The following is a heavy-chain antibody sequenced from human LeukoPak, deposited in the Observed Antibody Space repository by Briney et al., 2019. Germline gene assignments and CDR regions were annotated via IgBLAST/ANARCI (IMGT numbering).Heavy chain of an antibody. J-gene: IGHJ4*02. D-gene: IGHD6-19*01. CDR3: ARGGYSSGWYRD. CDR1: GFTVSSNY. V-gene: IGHV3-53*01. Sequence: GGSLRLSCAASGFTVSSNYMNWVRQAPGKGLEWVSVVYSGGSTYYADSVKGRFTISRDNSKNTLYLQMSSLRAEDTAVYYCARGGYSSGWYRDWGQGTLVTVSS. CDR2: VYSGGST.